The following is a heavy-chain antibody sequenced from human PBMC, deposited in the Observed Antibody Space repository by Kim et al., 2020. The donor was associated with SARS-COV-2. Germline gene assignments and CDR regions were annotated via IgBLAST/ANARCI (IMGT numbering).Heavy chain of an antibody. CDR1: GFTFSSYA. Sequence: GGSLRLSCAASGFTFSSYAMHWVRQAPGKGLEWVAVISYDGSNKYYVDSVKGRFTISRDNSKNTLYLQMNSLRAEDTAVYYCARASWGYYYGMDVWGQGT. D-gene: IGHD3-16*01. CDR2: ISYDGSNK. V-gene: IGHV3-30*04. J-gene: IGHJ6*02. CDR3: ARASWGYYYGMDV.